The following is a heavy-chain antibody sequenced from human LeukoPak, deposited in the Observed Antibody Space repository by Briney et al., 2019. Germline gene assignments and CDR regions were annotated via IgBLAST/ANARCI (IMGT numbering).Heavy chain of an antibody. CDR3: ARDPKDDSSGYYYFDY. V-gene: IGHV1-46*01. CDR1: GYTFTSYY. D-gene: IGHD3-22*01. CDR2: INPSGGRT. Sequence: ASVKVSCKASGYTFTSYYLHWVRQAPGHGLEWMGVINPSGGRTSCAPKFQGRVTMSRDMSTSTVYMELSSLRSEDTAVYYCARDPKDDSSGYYYFDYWGQGTLVTVSS. J-gene: IGHJ4*02.